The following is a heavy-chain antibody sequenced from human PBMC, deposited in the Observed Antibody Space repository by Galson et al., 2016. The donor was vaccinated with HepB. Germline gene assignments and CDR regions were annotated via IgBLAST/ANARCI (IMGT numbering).Heavy chain of an antibody. CDR2: IIPIFEKG. CDR3: ARGVRQLSYDQPLDY. CDR1: GGTFSSYA. J-gene: IGHJ4*02. V-gene: IGHV1-69*13. D-gene: IGHD3-10*02. Sequence: SVKVSCKASGGTFSSYAINWVRQAPGQGLEWMGGIIPIFEKGNYAQKFQGRVTITADGSKRTVYMELSSLRSEETAVYYCARGVRQLSYDQPLDYWGQGTLVAVSS.